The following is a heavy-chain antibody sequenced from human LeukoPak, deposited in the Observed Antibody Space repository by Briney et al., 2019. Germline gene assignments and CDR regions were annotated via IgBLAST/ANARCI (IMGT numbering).Heavy chain of an antibody. J-gene: IGHJ4*02. Sequence: KSSETLSLTCTVSGGSISSYYWSWIRQPPGKGLGWIGYIYYSGSTNYNPSLKSRVTISVDTSKNHFSLKLSSVTAADTAVYYCARVSGYDWESFYDYWGQGTLVTVSS. CDR3: ARVSGYDWESFYDY. CDR2: IYYSGST. CDR1: GGSISSYY. D-gene: IGHD5-12*01. V-gene: IGHV4-59*01.